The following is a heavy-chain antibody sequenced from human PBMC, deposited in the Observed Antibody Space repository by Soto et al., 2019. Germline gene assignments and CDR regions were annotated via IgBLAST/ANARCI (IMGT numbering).Heavy chain of an antibody. V-gene: IGHV1-3*01. J-gene: IGHJ3*02. CDR3: AMPTLSDAFDI. Sequence: ASVKVSCKASGYTFTSYAMHWVRQAPGQRLEWMGWINAGNGNTKYSQKFQGRVTITRDTSESTAYMELSSLRSEDTAVYYCAMPTLSDAFDIWGQGTMVTVSS. CDR1: GYTFTSYA. CDR2: INAGNGNT.